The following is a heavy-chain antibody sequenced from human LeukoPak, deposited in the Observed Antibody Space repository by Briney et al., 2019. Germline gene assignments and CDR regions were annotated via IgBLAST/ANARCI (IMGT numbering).Heavy chain of an antibody. CDR1: GFTFSSYW. V-gene: IGHV3-7*01. D-gene: IGHD2-2*01. CDR2: IKQDGSEK. Sequence: GGSLRLSCAASGFTFSSYWMSWVRQAPGKGLEWVANIKQDGSEKYYVDSVKGRFTISRDNAKNPLYLQMNSLRAEDTAVYYCARDPKGYQLLQLRYNWFDPWGQGTLVTVSS. CDR3: ARDPKGYQLLQLRYNWFDP. J-gene: IGHJ5*02.